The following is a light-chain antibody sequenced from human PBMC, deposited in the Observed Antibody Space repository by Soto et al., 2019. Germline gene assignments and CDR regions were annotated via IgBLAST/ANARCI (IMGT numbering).Light chain of an antibody. CDR2: GNS. CDR3: QSYDSSLSAVV. Sequence: QAVVTQPPSVSGAPGQRVTISCTGSSSNIGAGYDVHWYQQLPGTAPKLLIYGNSNRPSGVPDRFSGSKSGTSASLAITGLQAEYEADYYCQSYDSSLSAVVFGGGTKVTVL. V-gene: IGLV1-40*01. J-gene: IGLJ2*01. CDR1: SSNIGAGYD.